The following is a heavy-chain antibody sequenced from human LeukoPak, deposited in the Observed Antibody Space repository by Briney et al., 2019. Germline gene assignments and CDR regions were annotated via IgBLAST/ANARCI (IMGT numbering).Heavy chain of an antibody. CDR1: GFTFSSYA. D-gene: IGHD3-22*01. CDR3: ARDTPDGGYYDSSGYYPDY. J-gene: IGHJ4*02. CDR2: ISYDGSNK. V-gene: IGHV3-30*04. Sequence: GGSLRLSCAASGFTFSSYAMHWVRQAPGKGLEWVAVISYDGSNKYYADSVKGRFTISRDNSKNTLYLQMNSLRAEDTAVYYCARDTPDGGYYDSSGYYPDYWGQGTLVTVSS.